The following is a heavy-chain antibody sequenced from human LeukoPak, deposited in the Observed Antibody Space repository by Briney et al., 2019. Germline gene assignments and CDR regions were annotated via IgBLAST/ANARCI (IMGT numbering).Heavy chain of an antibody. CDR1: GYPISNGYY. J-gene: IGHJ4*02. CDR3: ARFTIFGVGPDY. D-gene: IGHD3-3*01. V-gene: IGHV4-38-2*01. CDR2: IYHSGST. Sequence: PSETLSLTCAVSGYPISNGYYWGWIRQPPGKGLEWIGSIYHSGSTYYNPSLKSRVTISVDTSKNQFSLKLSSVTAADTAVYYCARFTIFGVGPDYWGQGTLVTVSS.